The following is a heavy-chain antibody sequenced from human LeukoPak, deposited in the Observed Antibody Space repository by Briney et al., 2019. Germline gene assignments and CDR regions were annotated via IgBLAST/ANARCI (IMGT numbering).Heavy chain of an antibody. CDR3: AHGSAAMVTFDY. Sequence: ESGPTLVNPTQTLTLTCTFSGFSLSTRGVGVGWIRQPPGKALEWLSLIYWNDDKRYSPSLKSRLTITKDTSKNQVVRTMTNMDPVDTATYYCAHGSAAMVTFDYWGQGTLVTVSS. CDR2: IYWNDDK. CDR1: GFSLSTRGVG. D-gene: IGHD5-18*01. J-gene: IGHJ4*02. V-gene: IGHV2-5*01.